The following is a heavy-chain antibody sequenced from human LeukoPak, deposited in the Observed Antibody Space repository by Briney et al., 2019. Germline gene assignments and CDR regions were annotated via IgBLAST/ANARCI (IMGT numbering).Heavy chain of an antibody. J-gene: IGHJ4*02. CDR2: INTNTGNP. CDR3: ARAGLHYYDSSGYPPDY. Sequence: ASVKVSCKASGYTFTSYAMNWVRQAPGQGLEWMGWINTNTGNPTYAQGFTGRFVFSLDTSVSTAYLQISSLKAEDTAVYYCARAGLHYYDSSGYPPDYWGQGTLVTVSS. D-gene: IGHD3-22*01. CDR1: GYTFTSYA. V-gene: IGHV7-4-1*02.